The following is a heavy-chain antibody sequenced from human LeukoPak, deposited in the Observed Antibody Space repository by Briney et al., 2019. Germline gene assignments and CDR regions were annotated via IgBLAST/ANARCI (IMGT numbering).Heavy chain of an antibody. V-gene: IGHV3-30*03. D-gene: IGHD2-2*02. CDR1: GFTFSSYG. Sequence: GGSLRLSCAASGFTFSSYGMHWVRQAPGKGLEWVAVISYDGSNKYCADSVKGRFTISRDNSKNTLYLQMNSLRAEDTAVYYCARGPSLLHCSSTSCNRVGAFDIWGQGTMVTVSS. CDR2: ISYDGSNK. J-gene: IGHJ3*02. CDR3: ARGPSLLHCSSTSCNRVGAFDI.